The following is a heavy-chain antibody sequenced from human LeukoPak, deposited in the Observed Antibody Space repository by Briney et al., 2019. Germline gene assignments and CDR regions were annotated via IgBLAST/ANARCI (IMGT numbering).Heavy chain of an antibody. J-gene: IGHJ5*02. CDR2: IYYSGST. CDR3: WRGGHSISSYWFDP. Sequence: PSETLSLTCTVFGASISSHYWSWIRQPPGKGLEWIGYIYYSGSTSYNPSLKSRVTISIETSKNQFSLKLTTVTPADTAVYYCWRGGHSISSYWFDPWGQGTLVTVSS. V-gene: IGHV4-59*11. D-gene: IGHD6-6*01. CDR1: GASISSHY.